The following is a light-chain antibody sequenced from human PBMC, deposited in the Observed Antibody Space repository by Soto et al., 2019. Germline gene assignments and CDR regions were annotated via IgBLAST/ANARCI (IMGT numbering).Light chain of an antibody. V-gene: IGLV2-14*01. J-gene: IGLJ1*01. CDR1: SRDVGGYNY. CDR2: DVS. CDR3: SSYTRSDTFV. Sequence: QSVLTQPASVSGSPGQSITISCTGTSRDVGGYNYVSWYQQHPGRAPKLMIYDVSNRPSGVSNRFSGSKSGNTASLTISGLQAEDEADYYCSSYTRSDTFVFGTGTKVTVL.